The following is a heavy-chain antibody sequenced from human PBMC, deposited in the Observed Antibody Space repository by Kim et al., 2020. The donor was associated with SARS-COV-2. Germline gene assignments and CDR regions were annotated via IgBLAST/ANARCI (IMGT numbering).Heavy chain of an antibody. CDR1: GGSFRGFI. Sequence: SETLSLTCAVTGGSFRGFIYSWIRHSPQKGFEWMGEVNHIGDITYNPSLGGRIRLSVDTSASLFFLTLQSVTAADTGTYFCARGPPPHRYRSEVTTGFDSWAGGTLVLVSS. V-gene: IGHV4-34*10. CDR2: VNHIGDI. CDR3: ARGPPPHRYRSEVTTGFDS. J-gene: IGHJ4*02. D-gene: IGHD5-18*01.